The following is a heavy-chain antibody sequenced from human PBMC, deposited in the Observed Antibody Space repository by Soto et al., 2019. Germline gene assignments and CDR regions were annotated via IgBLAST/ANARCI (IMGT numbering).Heavy chain of an antibody. CDR1: GYSFTSYW. Sequence: GESLKISCKGSGYSFTSYWIGWVRQMPGKGLEWMGIIYPGDSDTRYSPSFQGQVTISADKSISTAYLQWSSLKASDTAMYYCARHARFSSSSGNSHHYGMNVWAQGTTVTVTS. CDR3: ARHARFSSSSGNSHHYGMNV. CDR2: IYPGDSDT. V-gene: IGHV5-51*01. D-gene: IGHD6-6*01. J-gene: IGHJ6*02.